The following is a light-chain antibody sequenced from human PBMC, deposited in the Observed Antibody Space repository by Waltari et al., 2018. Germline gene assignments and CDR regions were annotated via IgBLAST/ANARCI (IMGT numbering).Light chain of an antibody. Sequence: EIVMTQSPATLSVSPGERATLSCRASQSISTSHLAWCQQKPGLAPRLLIYSTSTRATGIPARFSGSGSGTEFILTISSPQSEDFAVYYCQQYSTWPLTFGGGTKVEIK. CDR2: STS. CDR1: QSISTSH. V-gene: IGKV3-15*01. CDR3: QQYSTWPLT. J-gene: IGKJ4*01.